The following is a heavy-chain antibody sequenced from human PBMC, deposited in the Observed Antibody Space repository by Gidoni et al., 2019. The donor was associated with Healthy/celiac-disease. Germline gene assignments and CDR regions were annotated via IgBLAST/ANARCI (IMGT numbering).Heavy chain of an antibody. CDR1: GYTFTGYY. V-gene: IGHV1-2*02. CDR2: INPNSGGT. Sequence: QVQLVQSGAEVKKPGASVKVSCKASGYTFTGYYMHWVRQAPGQGLEWMGWINPNSGGTNYAQKFQGRVTMTRDTSISTAYMELSRLRSDDTAVYYCARDSPTTPSIVGATNTWGQRTLVTVSS. J-gene: IGHJ5*02. D-gene: IGHD1-26*01. CDR3: ARDSPTTPSIVGATNT.